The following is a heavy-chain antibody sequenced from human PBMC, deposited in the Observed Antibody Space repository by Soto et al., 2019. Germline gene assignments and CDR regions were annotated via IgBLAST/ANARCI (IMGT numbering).Heavy chain of an antibody. CDR1: GYTFTSYY. V-gene: IGHV1-46*03. CDR2: INPSGGST. J-gene: IGHJ4*02. Sequence: QVQLVQSGAEVKKPGASVKVSCKASGYTFTSYYMHWVRQAPGQGLEWMGIINPSGGSTSYAQKFKGRVTMTRDTSTSTLYMEVSSLRSEDTAVYYGARDRGGDCSSTSCYEYYFDYWGQGTLVTVSS. CDR3: ARDRGGDCSSTSCYEYYFDY. D-gene: IGHD2-2*01.